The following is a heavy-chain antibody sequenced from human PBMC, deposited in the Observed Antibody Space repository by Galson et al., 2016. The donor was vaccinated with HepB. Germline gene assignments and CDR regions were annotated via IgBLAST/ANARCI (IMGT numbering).Heavy chain of an antibody. V-gene: IGHV3-11*04. Sequence: SLRLSCAASGFTLSDYYMNWIRQAPGKGLEWLSYISSSGSTMYYADPVKGRFTISRDNANNSLYLQMDSLRAEDTAIYYCARVARRYFDWPDAFDIWGQGTVLTVSS. CDR3: ARVARRYFDWPDAFDI. CDR1: GFTLSDYY. D-gene: IGHD3-9*01. CDR2: ISSSGSTM. J-gene: IGHJ3*02.